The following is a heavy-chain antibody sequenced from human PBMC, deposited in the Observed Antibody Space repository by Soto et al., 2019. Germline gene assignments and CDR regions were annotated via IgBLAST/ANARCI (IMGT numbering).Heavy chain of an antibody. V-gene: IGHV3-23*01. CDR3: AKASLGWLLRYFYMNV. CDR2: ISGSGGST. D-gene: IGHD3-3*01. Sequence: EVQLLESGGGLVQPGGSLRLSCAASGFTFSSYGMTWVRQAPGKGLEWVSGISGSGGSTYYAGSVKGRFTVSRDNPKNTLYLQMTSLRAEDTAIYCCAKASLGWLLRYFYMNVWGKGTTVTVSS. J-gene: IGHJ6*03. CDR1: GFTFSSYG.